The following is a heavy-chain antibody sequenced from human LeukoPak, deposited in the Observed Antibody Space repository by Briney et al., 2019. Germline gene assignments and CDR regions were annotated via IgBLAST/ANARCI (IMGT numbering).Heavy chain of an antibody. V-gene: IGHV3-7*01. CDR2: MKQDGSEK. CDR3: ARDLGHTGYDLYDY. D-gene: IGHD5-12*01. J-gene: IGHJ4*02. Sequence: QTGGSLRLSCAVSGINFRGYWMAWVRQAPGKGLEGVANMKQDGSEKDYVDSVKGRFTISRDNAKNSLYPEMNSLRVEDTAVYYCARDLGHTGYDLYDYWGQGTLVTVSS. CDR1: GINFRGYW.